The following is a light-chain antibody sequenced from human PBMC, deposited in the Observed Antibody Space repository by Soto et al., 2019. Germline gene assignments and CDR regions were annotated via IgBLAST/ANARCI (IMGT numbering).Light chain of an antibody. J-gene: IGLJ2*01. Sequence: QSALTQPPSASGSPGQSVTISCTGTSSDVGAYNHVSWHQQHPGKAPKLLIYDVTKRPSGVPDRFSGSKSGNTASLTVSGLQAEDEADYYCSSYADTNILRFGGGTKVTVL. CDR2: DVT. CDR3: SSYADTNILR. CDR1: SSDVGAYNH. V-gene: IGLV2-8*01.